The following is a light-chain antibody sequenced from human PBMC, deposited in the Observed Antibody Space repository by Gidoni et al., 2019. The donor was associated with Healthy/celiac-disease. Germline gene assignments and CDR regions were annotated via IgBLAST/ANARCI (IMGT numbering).Light chain of an antibody. CDR2: GNS. J-gene: IGLJ2*01. CDR1: SPNIGAGYD. CDR3: QSYDSSLSEGV. Sequence: QSLLPQPPSVSGAPGPRVTISCTGSSPNIGAGYDVHWYQQLPGTAPKLHIYGNSNRPSGVPDRFSGSKSGTSASLAITGLQAEEEADYYCQSYDSSLSEGVFGGGTKLTVL. V-gene: IGLV1-40*01.